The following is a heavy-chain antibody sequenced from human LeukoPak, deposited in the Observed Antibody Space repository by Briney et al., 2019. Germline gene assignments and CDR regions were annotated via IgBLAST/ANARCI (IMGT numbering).Heavy chain of an antibody. CDR1: GGSISSGGYY. CDR2: IYYSGST. D-gene: IGHD3-22*01. J-gene: IGHJ4*02. CDR3: ARSAMYYYDSSGPYYFDY. Sequence: SQTLSLTCTVSGGSISSGGYYWSWIRQHPGKGLEWIGYIYYSGSTYYNPSLKSRVTISVDTSKNQFSLKLNSVTAADTAVYYCARSAMYYYDSSGPYYFDYWGQGTLVTVSS. V-gene: IGHV4-31*03.